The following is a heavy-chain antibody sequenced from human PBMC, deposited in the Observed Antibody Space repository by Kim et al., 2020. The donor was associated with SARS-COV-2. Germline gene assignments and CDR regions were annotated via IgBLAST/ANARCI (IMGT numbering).Heavy chain of an antibody. CDR2: IYYSGST. J-gene: IGHJ6*02. D-gene: IGHD3-10*01. Sequence: SETLSLTCTVSGGSISSGGYCWSWIRQHPGKGLEWIGYIYYSGSTYYNPSLKSRVTISVDTSKNQFSLKLSSVTAADTAVYYCARDQRIYYGSGSLDYYGMDVWGQGTTVTVSS. CDR1: GGSISSGGYC. CDR3: ARDQRIYYGSGSLDYYGMDV. V-gene: IGHV4-31*03.